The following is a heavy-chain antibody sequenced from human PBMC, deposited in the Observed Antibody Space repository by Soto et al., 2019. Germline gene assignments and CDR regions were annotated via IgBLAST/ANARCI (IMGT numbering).Heavy chain of an antibody. V-gene: IGHV1-18*04. D-gene: IGHD3-22*01. CDR1: GYTFTSYG. J-gene: IGHJ4*02. CDR3: ASDDAPYYYDSRGYSDFDY. Sequence: QVQLVQSGAEVKKPGASVKVSCKASGYTFTSYGISWVRQAPGQGLEWMGWISAYNGNTNYAQKLQGRVTMTTDTSTSTADMELRSLRSDDTAVYYCASDDAPYYYDSRGYSDFDYWGQGTLVTVSS. CDR2: ISAYNGNT.